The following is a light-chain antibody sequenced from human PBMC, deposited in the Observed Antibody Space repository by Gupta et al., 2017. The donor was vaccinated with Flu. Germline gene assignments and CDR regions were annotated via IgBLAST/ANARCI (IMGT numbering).Light chain of an antibody. Sequence: SSALPQPPSVSVSPGQTARITCSGDALPKQYAHWYQQKPGQAPILLMSKDNERPSGISERFSGSTSGTKVTLTISGVQAEEEADDYCQSADMTGVYLVFGGGTRLTVL. J-gene: IGLJ3*02. CDR2: KDN. CDR3: QSADMTGVYLV. V-gene: IGLV3-25*02. CDR1: ALPKQY.